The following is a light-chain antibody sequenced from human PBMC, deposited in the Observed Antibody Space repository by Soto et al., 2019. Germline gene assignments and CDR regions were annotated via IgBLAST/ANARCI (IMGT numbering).Light chain of an antibody. Sequence: EIVLTQSPGTLSLSPGERVTLSCRASQSVSSNYLAWYQQKPGQAPRLLIYGASSRATGIPDTFRGSGSGTDFTLTISRLEPEDFAVYYCQQYGTSPNTFGPGTKVDIK. J-gene: IGKJ3*01. CDR2: GAS. CDR1: QSVSSNY. CDR3: QQYGTSPNT. V-gene: IGKV3-20*01.